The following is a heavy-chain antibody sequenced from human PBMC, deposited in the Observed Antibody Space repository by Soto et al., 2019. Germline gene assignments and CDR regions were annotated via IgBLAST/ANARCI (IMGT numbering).Heavy chain of an antibody. V-gene: IGHV3-30*18. CDR2: ISYDGRNK. D-gene: IGHD1-1*01. CDR1: GFTFSSYG. Sequence: QVQLQESGGGVVQPGRSLRLSCTASGFTFSSYGMHWVRQAPGKGLEWVAVISYDGRNKFYADSVKGRFTISRDNSKNTLDLQMNSLRGADSALYYCAKDRHDWNRIGYCDYWGQGTLVTVSA. J-gene: IGHJ4*02. CDR3: AKDRHDWNRIGYCDY.